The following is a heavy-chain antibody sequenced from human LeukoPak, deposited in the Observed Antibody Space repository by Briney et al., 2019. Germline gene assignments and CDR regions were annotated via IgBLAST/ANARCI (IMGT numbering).Heavy chain of an antibody. CDR1: GFTFSSYA. Sequence: GGSLRLSCSASGFTFSSYAMHWVRQAPGKGLEYVSAISSNGGSTYYADSVKGRFTISRDNSKNTLYLQMSSLRAEDTAVYYCARDGNDGSGSHPWFDPWGQGTLVTVSS. J-gene: IGHJ5*02. CDR3: ARDGNDGSGSHPWFDP. V-gene: IGHV3-64D*06. D-gene: IGHD3-10*01. CDR2: ISSNGGST.